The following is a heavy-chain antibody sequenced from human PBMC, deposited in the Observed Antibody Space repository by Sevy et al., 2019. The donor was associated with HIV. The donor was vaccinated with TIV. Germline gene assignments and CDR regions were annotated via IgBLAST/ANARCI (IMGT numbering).Heavy chain of an antibody. Sequence: GGSLRLSCAASGFPFNDHAMHWVRQTPGKGLEWVAGISWNRGSVGYADSVKGRFTISRDNAKQSISLQMNSLRADDTALYFGAKDLNRGCDSINCYTYYYYFYGLDVWGHGTTVTVSS. D-gene: IGHD2-2*02. CDR2: ISWNRGSV. CDR3: AKDLNRGCDSINCYTYYYYFYGLDV. J-gene: IGHJ6*02. V-gene: IGHV3-9*01. CDR1: GFPFNDHA.